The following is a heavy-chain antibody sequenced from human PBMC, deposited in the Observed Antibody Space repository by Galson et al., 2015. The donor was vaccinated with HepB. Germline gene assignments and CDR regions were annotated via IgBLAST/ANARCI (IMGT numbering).Heavy chain of an antibody. V-gene: IGHV1-69*13. Sequence: SVKVSCKASGGTFSSYAISWVRQAPGQGLEWMGGIIPIFGTANYAQKFQGRVTITADESTSTAYMELSSLRSEDTAVYYCARDGRVEPIPWSGELLSSKSRSDAFDIWGQGTMVTVSS. J-gene: IGHJ3*02. CDR3: ARDGRVEPIPWSGELLSSKSRSDAFDI. D-gene: IGHD3-10*01. CDR2: IIPIFGTA. CDR1: GGTFSSYA.